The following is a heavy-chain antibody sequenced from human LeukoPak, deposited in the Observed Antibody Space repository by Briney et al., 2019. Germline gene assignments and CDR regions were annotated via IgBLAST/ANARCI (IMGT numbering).Heavy chain of an antibody. J-gene: IGHJ4*02. D-gene: IGHD3-10*01. CDR1: GFTFSSYA. CDR2: ISGSGGST. Sequence: GGSLRLSCAASGFTFSSYAMSWVRQASGKGLEWVSAISGSGGSTYYADSMKGRFTISRDNSKNTLYLQMNSLRAEDTAVYYCAKVLWFGELSPYYFDYWGQGTLVTVSS. CDR3: AKVLWFGELSPYYFDY. V-gene: IGHV3-23*01.